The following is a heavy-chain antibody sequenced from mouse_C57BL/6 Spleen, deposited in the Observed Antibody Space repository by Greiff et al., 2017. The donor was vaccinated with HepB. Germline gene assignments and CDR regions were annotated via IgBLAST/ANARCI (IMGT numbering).Heavy chain of an antibody. CDR1: GFTFSSYA. V-gene: IGHV5-9-1*02. J-gene: IGHJ1*03. Sequence: EVMLVESGEGLVKPGGSLKLSCAASGFTFSSYAMSWVRQTPEKRLEWVAYISSGGDYIYYADTVKGRFTISRDNARNTLYLQMSSLKSEDTAMYYWTREDGYYRYVGVWGTGTTVTVSS. CDR2: ISSGGDYI. CDR3: TREDGYYRYVGV. D-gene: IGHD2-3*01.